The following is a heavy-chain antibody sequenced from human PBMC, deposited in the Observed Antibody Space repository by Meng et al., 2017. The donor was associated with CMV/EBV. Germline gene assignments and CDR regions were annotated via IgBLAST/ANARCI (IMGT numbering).Heavy chain of an antibody. D-gene: IGHD6-13*01. J-gene: IGHJ5*02. CDR2: INPNSGGT. CDR3: ARETPQYSSTWYGGSNWFDP. V-gene: IGHV1-2*02. CDR1: GYTFTGYY. Sequence: ASVKVSCKASGYTFTGYYMHWVRQAPGQGLEWMGWINPNSGGTNYAQKFQGRVTMTGDTSISTAYMELSRLRSDDTAVYYCARETPQYSSTWYGGSNWFDPWGQGTLVTVSS.